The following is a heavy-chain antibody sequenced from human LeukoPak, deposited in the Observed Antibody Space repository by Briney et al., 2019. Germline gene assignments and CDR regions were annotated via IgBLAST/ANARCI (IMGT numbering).Heavy chain of an antibody. CDR1: GYTFTSYG. Sequence: ASVKVSCKASGYTFTSYGISWVRQAPGQGLEWMGWIRACNGNTNYAQKLQGRVTMTTDTSTSTAYMELRSLRSDDTAVYYCARDHDYYDSSGYRGAWFDPWGQGTLVTVSS. J-gene: IGHJ5*02. CDR3: ARDHDYYDSSGYRGAWFDP. D-gene: IGHD3-22*01. V-gene: IGHV1-18*01. CDR2: IRACNGNT.